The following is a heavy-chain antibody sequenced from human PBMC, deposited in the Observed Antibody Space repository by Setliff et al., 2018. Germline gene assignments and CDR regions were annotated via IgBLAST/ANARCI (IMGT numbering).Heavy chain of an antibody. CDR2: IIPIYGST. J-gene: IGHJ5*02. Sequence: SVKVSCKASGYTFKTYGFIWVRQAPGQGPEWMGGIIPIYGSTNNAEKFQGRVTFSADESMSTVYMELSSLTSADTALYYCARDALYDSNDRNSYYGNWLDPWGQGTLVTVSS. V-gene: IGHV1-69*13. D-gene: IGHD3-22*01. CDR1: GYTFKTYG. CDR3: ARDALYDSNDRNSYYGNWLDP.